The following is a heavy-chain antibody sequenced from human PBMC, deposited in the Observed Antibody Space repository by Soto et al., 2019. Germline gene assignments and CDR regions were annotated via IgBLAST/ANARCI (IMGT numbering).Heavy chain of an antibody. D-gene: IGHD3-3*01. CDR2: RSYDGSNK. CDR3: ARVPHVLRFLEWTDWYFDL. V-gene: IGHV3-30-3*01. Sequence: QVQLVESGGGVVQPGRSLRLSCAASGFTFSSYAMHWVRQAPGKGLEWVAVRSYDGSNKYYADSVKGRFTISRDNSKNTLYLQMNSLRAEDTAVYYCARVPHVLRFLEWTDWYFDLWGRGTLVTVSS. J-gene: IGHJ2*01. CDR1: GFTFSSYA.